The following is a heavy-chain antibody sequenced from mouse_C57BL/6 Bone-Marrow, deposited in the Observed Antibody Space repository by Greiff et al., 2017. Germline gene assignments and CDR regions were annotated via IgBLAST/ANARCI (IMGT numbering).Heavy chain of an antibody. Sequence: EVQLVESGGGLVQPGGSLTLSCAASGFTFSDYYMYWVRQTPEKRLEWVAYISNGGGSTYYPDTVKGRFTISRENATNTLYLQMSRRKSEDTAMYYCARHPYFDYWGQGTTLTVSS. CDR1: GFTFSDYY. J-gene: IGHJ2*01. CDR3: ARHPYFDY. V-gene: IGHV5-12*01. CDR2: ISNGGGST.